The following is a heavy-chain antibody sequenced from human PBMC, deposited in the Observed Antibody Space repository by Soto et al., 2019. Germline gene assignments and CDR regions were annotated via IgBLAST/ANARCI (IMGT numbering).Heavy chain of an antibody. V-gene: IGHV1-8*01. CDR3: AREGKGNGYVHYGMDV. Sequence: QVQLVQSGAEVKKPGASVKVSCKASGYTFASYDINWVRQATGQGLEWMGWMNPNSGNTGYAQKFQGRVTMTRNTSISTAYMELSSLRSEDTAVYYCAREGKGNGYVHYGMDVWGQGTTVTVSS. J-gene: IGHJ6*02. CDR2: MNPNSGNT. CDR1: GYTFASYD. D-gene: IGHD5-12*01.